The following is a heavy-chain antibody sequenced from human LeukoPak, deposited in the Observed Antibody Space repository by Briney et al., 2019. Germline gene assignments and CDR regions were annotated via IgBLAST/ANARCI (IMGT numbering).Heavy chain of an antibody. D-gene: IGHD1-26*01. J-gene: IGHJ3*02. V-gene: IGHV4-59*01. CDR1: GGSISSYY. CDR2: IYYSGST. CDR3: ARDPSGSYYLSGAFDI. Sequence: SETLSLTCTVSGGSISSYYWSWIRQPPGKGLEWIGYIYYSGSTNYNPSLKSRVTISIDTSKNQFSLKLSSVTAADTAVYYCARDPSGSYYLSGAFDIWGQGTMVTVSS.